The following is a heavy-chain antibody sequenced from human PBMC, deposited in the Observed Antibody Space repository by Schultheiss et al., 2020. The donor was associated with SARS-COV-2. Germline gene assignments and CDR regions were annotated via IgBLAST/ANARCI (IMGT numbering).Heavy chain of an antibody. Sequence: ASVKVSCKASGHTFISNGITWVRQAPGQGLEWMGRINPNSGNTNYAQKLQGRVTMTTDTSTSTAYMELRSLRSDDTAVYYCARGAAAGGYWGQGTLVTVSS. D-gene: IGHD6-13*01. CDR3: ARGAAAGGY. CDR1: GHTFISNG. CDR2: INPNSGNT. J-gene: IGHJ4*02. V-gene: IGHV1-18*01.